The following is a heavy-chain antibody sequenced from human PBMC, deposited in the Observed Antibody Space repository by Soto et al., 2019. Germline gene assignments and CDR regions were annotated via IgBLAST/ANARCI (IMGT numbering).Heavy chain of an antibody. Sequence: QVHLVESGGGVVQPGRSLRLSCAASGFTFSSYGMHWVRQAPGKGLEWVAFISFDESNKYYADSVKGRFTISKDNSKNTLYLQMNSLRTEDTAVYYCATNQLDIVDVKGDWYFDLWGRSTLVTVSS. V-gene: IGHV3-30*03. CDR3: ATNQLDIVDVKGDWYFDL. D-gene: IGHD2-15*01. CDR2: ISFDESNK. J-gene: IGHJ2*01. CDR1: GFTFSSYG.